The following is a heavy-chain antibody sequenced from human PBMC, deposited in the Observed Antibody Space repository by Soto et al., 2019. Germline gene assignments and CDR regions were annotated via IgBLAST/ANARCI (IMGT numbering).Heavy chain of an antibody. Sequence: PGGSLRLSCAVSGFRFRDYWMSWVRQAPGKGLEWVANIKQDESDKYYVDSVKGRFTVSRDNSKTSLYLHMHSLTSDDTAFYFCAKEGNGGSSLDSWGQGTLVTVSS. CDR3: AKEGNGGSSLDS. CDR1: GFRFRDYW. J-gene: IGHJ5*01. D-gene: IGHD2-15*01. V-gene: IGHV3-7*03. CDR2: IKQDESDK.